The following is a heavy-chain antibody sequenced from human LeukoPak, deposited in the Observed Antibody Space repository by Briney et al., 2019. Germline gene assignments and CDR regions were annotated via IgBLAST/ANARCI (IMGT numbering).Heavy chain of an antibody. D-gene: IGHD3-22*01. Sequence: PSETLSLTCTVSGDAITGSSYYWGWIRQPPGKGLEWIGSMYYSGSTFSNPSLRSRVNMSADTSKNQFSLKLSSVTAADTAVYYCARQYYDRTGYYYFDNWSQGTQVIVSS. CDR1: GDAITGSSYY. CDR3: ARQYYDRTGYYYFDN. CDR2: MYYSGST. J-gene: IGHJ4*02. V-gene: IGHV4-39*01.